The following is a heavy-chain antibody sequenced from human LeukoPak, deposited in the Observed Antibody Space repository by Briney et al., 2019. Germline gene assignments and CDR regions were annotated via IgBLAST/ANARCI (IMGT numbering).Heavy chain of an antibody. D-gene: IGHD3-10*01. V-gene: IGHV3-74*01. CDR1: GFTFSSYW. J-gene: IGHJ4*02. CDR3: ARAEGITMVRGVIIPPDY. Sequence: GGSLRLSCAASGFTFSSYWMHWVRQAPGKGLVWVSRINSDGSSTSYADSVKGRFTISRDNSKNTLYLQMNSLRAEDTAVYYCARAEGITMVRGVIIPPDYWGQGTLVTVSS. CDR2: INSDGSST.